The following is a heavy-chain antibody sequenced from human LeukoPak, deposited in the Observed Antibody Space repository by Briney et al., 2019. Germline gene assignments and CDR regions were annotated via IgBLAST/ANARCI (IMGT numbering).Heavy chain of an antibody. CDR2: ISSSSNYI. V-gene: IGHV3-21*01. D-gene: IGHD6-19*01. Sequence: GGSLRLSCAASGFFFSDYTLHWVRQAPGKGLEWVSSISSSSNYIYYADSLKGRFTISRDNAKNSLYLQMNSLRAEDTAVYYCARGVAVAGTFATRFDCWGQGTLVTVSS. CDR3: ARGVAVAGTFATRFDC. J-gene: IGHJ4*02. CDR1: GFFFSDYT.